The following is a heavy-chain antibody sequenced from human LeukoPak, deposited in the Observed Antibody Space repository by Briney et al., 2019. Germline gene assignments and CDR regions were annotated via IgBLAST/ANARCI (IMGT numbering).Heavy chain of an antibody. CDR2: IYIDVSIT. CDR1: GFTFSSYW. V-gene: IGHV3-74*01. J-gene: IGHJ4*02. D-gene: IGHD2-8*01. CDR3: VREVWCDRHGFFEY. Sequence: PGGSLRLSCAASGFTFSSYWMQWVRQAPGKGVLWVSRIYIDVSITRYPPSVPVRFTMSIDNANNTVYLQMNSLIAEDTAVYYCVREVWCDRHGFFEYWGQGTLVTVSS.